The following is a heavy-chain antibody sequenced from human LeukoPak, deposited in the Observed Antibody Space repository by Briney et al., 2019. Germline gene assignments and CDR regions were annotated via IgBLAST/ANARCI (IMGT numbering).Heavy chain of an antibody. J-gene: IGHJ4*02. CDR2: ISSTSNTI. V-gene: IGHV3-48*04. CDR3: ARVRSGWYVDY. CDR1: GFTFSSYA. D-gene: IGHD6-19*01. Sequence: GGSLRLSCAASGFTFSSYAMNWVRQAPGKGLEWASCISSTSNTIYYADSVKGRFTISRDNAKNSLYLHMNSLRAEDTAMYYCARVRSGWYVDYWGQGTLVTVSS.